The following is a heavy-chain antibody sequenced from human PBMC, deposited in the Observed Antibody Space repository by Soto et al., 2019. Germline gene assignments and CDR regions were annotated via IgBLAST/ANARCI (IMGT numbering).Heavy chain of an antibody. CDR3: AKEVGYCSGGRCYPHNWFDP. CDR2: ISYDGSIE. V-gene: IGHV3-30*18. CDR1: GFTFKSYG. Sequence: GGSLRLSCAASGFTFKSYGMHWVRQAPGKGLEWVAVISYDGSIEYYGDSVKGRFTISRDNSKNTLYLQMNSLRAEDTAVYYCAKEVGYCSGGRCYPHNWFDPWGQGTLVTVSS. D-gene: IGHD2-15*01. J-gene: IGHJ5*02.